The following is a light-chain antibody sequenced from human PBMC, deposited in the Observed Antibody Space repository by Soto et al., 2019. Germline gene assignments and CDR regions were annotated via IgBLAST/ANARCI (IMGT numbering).Light chain of an antibody. CDR2: XXX. CDR3: CSYAGSYTLV. CDR1: SSDVGGYNF. J-gene: IGLJ3*02. Sequence: QSVLTQPRSVSGSPGQSVTISCTGTSSDVGGYNFVSWYQHHPGKAPKLMIYXXXXXXXXXXXXXXGSKSGSTASLTLSGLQAEDEADYYCCSYAGSYTLVFGGGTKLTVL. V-gene: IGLV2-11*01.